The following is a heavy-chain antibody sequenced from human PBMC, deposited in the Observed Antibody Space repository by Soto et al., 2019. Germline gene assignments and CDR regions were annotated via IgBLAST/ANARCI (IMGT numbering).Heavy chain of an antibody. V-gene: IGHV4-61*01. CDR3: ATRTVFRPLDC. CDR2: ISYSGST. Sequence: SETRSRTWTVSGGSVRSDNYYWIWIRQPPGKVLECIGYISYSGSTSYNPSLKSRVTISVDTSKNQFSLKLSSVTAADTAVYYCATRTVFRPLDCWGQGTLVTVSS. J-gene: IGHJ4*02. CDR1: GGSVRSDNYY.